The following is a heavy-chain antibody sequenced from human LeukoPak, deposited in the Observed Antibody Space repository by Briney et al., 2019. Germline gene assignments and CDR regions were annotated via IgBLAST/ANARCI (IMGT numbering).Heavy chain of an antibody. CDR3: ARGDGGTSQFDC. J-gene: IGHJ4*02. Sequence: SSETLSLTCTVSGGSIRSGGYYWSWIRQHPGKGLEWIGYIYYSGTAYYNPSLKSRVTISVDTSKNQFSLKLNSVTAADTAVFYCARGDGGTSQFDCWGQGTLVTVSS. CDR1: GGSIRSGGYY. D-gene: IGHD1-14*01. V-gene: IGHV4-31*03. CDR2: IYYSGTA.